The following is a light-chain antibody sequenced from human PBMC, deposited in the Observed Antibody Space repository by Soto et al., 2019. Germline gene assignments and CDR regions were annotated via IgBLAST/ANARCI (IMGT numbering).Light chain of an antibody. V-gene: IGLV2-8*01. CDR2: EVT. CDR3: GSKAGSNKHVV. Sequence: SALTQPPSASGSPGQSVTISCAGSSSDIGASNSVSWYQQHPGKAPKLLISEVTKRPSGVPDRFSGSKSGNTASLTVSGLQADDEADYYCGSKAGSNKHVVFGGGTKLTVL. J-gene: IGLJ2*01. CDR1: SSDIGASNS.